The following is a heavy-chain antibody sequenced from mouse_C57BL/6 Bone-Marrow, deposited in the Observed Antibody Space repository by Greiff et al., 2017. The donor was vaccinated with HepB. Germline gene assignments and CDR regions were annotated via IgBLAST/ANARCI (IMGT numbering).Heavy chain of an antibody. CDR1: GYTFTSYG. CDR2: IYPRSGNT. V-gene: IGHV1-81*01. Sequence: QVQLQQSGAELARPGASVKLSCKASGYTFTSYGISWVKQRTGQGLEWIGEIYPRSGNTYYNEKFKGKATLTADKSSSTAYMELRILTSEDSAVYFCARSWTVSPFAYWGQGTVVTVSA. CDR3: ARSWTVSPFAY. J-gene: IGHJ3*01.